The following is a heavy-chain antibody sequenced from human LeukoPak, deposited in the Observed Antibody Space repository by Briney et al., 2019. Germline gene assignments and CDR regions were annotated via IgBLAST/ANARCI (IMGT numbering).Heavy chain of an antibody. CDR2: IYSTGST. J-gene: IGHJ4*02. D-gene: IGHD6-13*01. CDR3: ARQIASAGTAGFDS. CDR1: GGSISSYY. V-gene: IGHV4-4*07. Sequence: ETLSLTCTVSGGSISSYYWSWIRQPAGKGLEWIGRIYSTGSTNYNPSLKSRVTMSVDTSKNQFSLRLRSVTAADTAVYYCARQIASAGTAGFDSWGQGALVTVSS.